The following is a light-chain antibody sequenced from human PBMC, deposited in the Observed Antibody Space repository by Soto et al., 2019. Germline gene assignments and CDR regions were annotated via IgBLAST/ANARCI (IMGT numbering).Light chain of an antibody. CDR2: GAS. V-gene: IGKV3-20*01. J-gene: IGKJ2*01. CDR1: QSVSRSY. CDR3: QEFGNSPYT. Sequence: EIVLTQSPGTLSLSPGERATLSCRASQSVSRSYLAWYQQKPGQTPRLLIYGASSRATGIPDRFSGSGAGTDFTLTISRLETEDFAVYYCQEFGNSPYTFGQGTKLDIK.